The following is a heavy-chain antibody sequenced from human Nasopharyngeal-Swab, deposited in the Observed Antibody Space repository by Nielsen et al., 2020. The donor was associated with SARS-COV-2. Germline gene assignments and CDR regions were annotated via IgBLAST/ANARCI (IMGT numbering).Heavy chain of an antibody. Sequence: GESLKISCAASGFSYRTYAMRWVRQAPGKGLEWVSDSSGSGGDTYYADSVKGRFTISRDNIKNSLYLQMNSLRVEDTAVYFCARLPRNNWRLDSWGHGILVTVSS. CDR1: GFSYRTYA. CDR2: SSGSGGDT. D-gene: IGHD1-20*01. V-gene: IGHV3-23*01. CDR3: ARLPRNNWRLDS. J-gene: IGHJ5*01.